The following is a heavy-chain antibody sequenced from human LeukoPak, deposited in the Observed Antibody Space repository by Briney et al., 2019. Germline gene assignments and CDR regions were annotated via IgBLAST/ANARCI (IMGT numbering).Heavy chain of an antibody. Sequence: PGRSLRLSCAAPGFTFSSYAMHWVRQAPGKGLEWVAVISYDGSNKYYADSVKGRFTISRDNSKNTLYLQMNSLRAEDTAVYYCARDTVATDGYFDYWGQGTLVTVSS. CDR2: ISYDGSNK. D-gene: IGHD4-17*01. V-gene: IGHV3-30-3*01. J-gene: IGHJ4*02. CDR3: ARDTVATDGYFDY. CDR1: GFTFSSYA.